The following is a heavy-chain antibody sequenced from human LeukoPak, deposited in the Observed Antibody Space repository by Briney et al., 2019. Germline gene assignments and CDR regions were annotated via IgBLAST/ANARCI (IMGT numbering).Heavy chain of an antibody. CDR3: CRASTTFYD. CDR2: VSDGGRT. CDR1: GGSITSYY. J-gene: IGHJ4*02. D-gene: IGHD2/OR15-2a*01. V-gene: IGHV4-59*01. Sequence: SETLSLTCSVSGGSITSYYWSWIRQPPGKGLEWIGHVSDGGRTNYSPSLTSRVSTSLDTSQNQFSPTLNSVTAPATGLCFCCRASTTFYDWGQGTLVSVSS.